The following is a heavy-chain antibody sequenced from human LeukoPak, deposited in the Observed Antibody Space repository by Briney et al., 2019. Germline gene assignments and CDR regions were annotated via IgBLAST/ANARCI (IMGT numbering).Heavy chain of an antibody. CDR2: IWYDGSNK. J-gene: IGHJ4*02. CDR3: ARGDWGTYYFDY. V-gene: IGHV3-30*02. Sequence: GGSLRLSCATSGFTFNNYDMHWVRQAPGKGLDWVAFIWYDGSNKYHTDSVKGRFTISRDTSKNTVYLQMNSLRVEDTAVYYCARGDWGTYYFDYWGQGTLVTVSP. CDR1: GFTFNNYD. D-gene: IGHD7-27*01.